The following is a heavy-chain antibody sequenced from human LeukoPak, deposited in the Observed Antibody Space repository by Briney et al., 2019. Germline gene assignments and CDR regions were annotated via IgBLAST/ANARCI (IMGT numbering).Heavy chain of an antibody. CDR3: ATQLSSGWRNDY. Sequence: GGSLRLSCAASGFTFSSYAMHWVRQAPGKGLEWVAVISYDGSNKYYADSVKGRFTISRDNSKNTLYLQMNSLRAEDTAVYYCATQLSSGWRNDYWGQGTLVTVSS. D-gene: IGHD6-19*01. CDR1: GFTFSSYA. CDR2: ISYDGSNK. V-gene: IGHV3-30-3*01. J-gene: IGHJ4*02.